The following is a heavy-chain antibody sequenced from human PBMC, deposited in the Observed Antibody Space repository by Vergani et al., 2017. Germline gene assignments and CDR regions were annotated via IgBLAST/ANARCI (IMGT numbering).Heavy chain of an antibody. CDR2: INHSGST. D-gene: IGHD2-2*01. J-gene: IGHJ6*03. CDR1: GGSFSGYY. V-gene: IGHV4-34*01. CDR3: AIGYCSSTSCRGYYYYMDV. Sequence: QVQLQQWGAGLLKPSETLSLTCAVYGGSFSGYYWSWIRQPPGKGLEWIGEINHSGSTNYNPSLKSRVTISVDTSKNQFSLKLSSVTAADTAVYYCAIGYCSSTSCRGYYYYMDVWGKGTTVTVSS.